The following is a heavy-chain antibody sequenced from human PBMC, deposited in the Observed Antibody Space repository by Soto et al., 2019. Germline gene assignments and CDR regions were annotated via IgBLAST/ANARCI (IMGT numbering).Heavy chain of an antibody. D-gene: IGHD3-22*01. CDR3: ARHIPLNYYDRSGYYTY. CDR1: GDSFAGYW. V-gene: IGHV5-10-1*01. Sequence: TGESLRISCKGSGDSFAGYWISWVRQMPGKGLEWMGRIDPSDSYTNYSPSFQGPVTISADKSISTAYLQWISLKASDTAMYYCARHIPLNYYDRSGYYTYWGQGTLVTVSS. CDR2: IDPSDSYT. J-gene: IGHJ4*02.